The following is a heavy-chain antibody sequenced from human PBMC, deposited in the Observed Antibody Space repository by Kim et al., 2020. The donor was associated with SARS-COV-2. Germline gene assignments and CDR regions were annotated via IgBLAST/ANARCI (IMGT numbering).Heavy chain of an antibody. J-gene: IGHJ6*02. D-gene: IGHD1-20*01. V-gene: IGHV1-69*13. CDR1: GGTFSSYA. CDR3: ASLLNWNHATPIYYYYGMDV. CDR2: IIPIFGTA. Sequence: SVKVSCKASGGTFSSYAISWVRQAPGQGLEWMGGIIPIFGTANYAQKFQGRVTITADESTSTAYMELSSLRSEDTAVYYCASLLNWNHATPIYYYYGMDVWGQGTTVTVSS.